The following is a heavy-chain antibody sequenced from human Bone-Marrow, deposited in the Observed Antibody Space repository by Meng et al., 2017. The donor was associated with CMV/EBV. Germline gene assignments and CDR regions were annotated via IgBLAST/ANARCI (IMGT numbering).Heavy chain of an antibody. J-gene: IGHJ5*02. V-gene: IGHV4-34*01. CDR1: GGSLMGYY. CDR3: ARDFWYSSSWYPGGWFDP. Sequence: VRLQQGAAGLLKASETRSLTCAVYGGSLMGYYWSWIRQPPGKGLEWIAEINHSGNTNYNPSLKSRVTISVDTSKNQFSLKLSSVTAADTAVYYCARDFWYSSSWYPGGWFDPWGQGTLVTVSS. CDR2: INHSGNT. D-gene: IGHD6-13*01.